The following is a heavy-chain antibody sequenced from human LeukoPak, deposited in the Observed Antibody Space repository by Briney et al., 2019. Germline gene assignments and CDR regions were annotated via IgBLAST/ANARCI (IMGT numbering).Heavy chain of an antibody. D-gene: IGHD3-10*01. V-gene: IGHV3-30*02. J-gene: IGHJ4*02. CDR3: AIVTGGWFPNPN. CDR2: IRYDGSNK. CDR1: GFTFSSYG. Sequence: GGSLGLSCAASGFTFSSYGMHWVRQAPGKGLEWVAFIRYDGSNKDYADSVKGRFTISRDNSKNTLYLQMNSLRAEDTAVYYCAIVTGGWFPNPNWGQGTLVTVSS.